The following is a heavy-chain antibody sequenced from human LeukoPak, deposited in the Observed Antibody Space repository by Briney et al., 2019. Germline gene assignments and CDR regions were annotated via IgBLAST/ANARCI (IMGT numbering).Heavy chain of an antibody. CDR2: INPNGGGT. D-gene: IGHD6-13*01. V-gene: IGHV1-2*04. CDR1: GYTFTANY. Sequence: ASVKVSCKASGYTFTANYIHWVRQAPGQGLEWMGWINPNGGGTNYAQKFQGWVTMTRDTSISTLYMELSRLKSDDTAVYYCVRGFGSSWSDYWGQGTLVTVSS. J-gene: IGHJ4*02. CDR3: VRGFGSSWSDY.